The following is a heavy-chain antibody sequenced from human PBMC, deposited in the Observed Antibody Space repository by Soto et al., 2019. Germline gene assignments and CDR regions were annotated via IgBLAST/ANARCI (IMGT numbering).Heavy chain of an antibody. D-gene: IGHD3-16*02. CDR1: GGTFSSYA. V-gene: IGHV1-69*13. CDR3: AVGFEITFGGVISAFDI. J-gene: IGHJ3*02. Sequence: ASVKVSCKASGGTFSSYAISWVRQAPGQGLEWMGGIIPIFGTANYAQKFQGRVTITADESTSTAYMELSSLRSEDTAVYYCAVGFEITFGGVISAFDIWGQGTMVTVSS. CDR2: IIPIFGTA.